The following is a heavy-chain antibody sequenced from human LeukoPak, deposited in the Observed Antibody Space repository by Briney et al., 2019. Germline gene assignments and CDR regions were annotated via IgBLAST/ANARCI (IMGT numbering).Heavy chain of an antibody. CDR2: ISSSGSTI. J-gene: IGHJ4*02. CDR1: GFTFSDYY. Sequence: GESLRLSCAASGFTFSDYYMSWIRQAPGKGLEWVSYISSSGSTIYYADSVKGRFTISRDNAKNSLYLQMNSLRAEDTAVYYCARVFDSSGYYPFDYWGQGTLVTVSS. CDR3: ARVFDSSGYYPFDY. V-gene: IGHV3-11*01. D-gene: IGHD3-22*01.